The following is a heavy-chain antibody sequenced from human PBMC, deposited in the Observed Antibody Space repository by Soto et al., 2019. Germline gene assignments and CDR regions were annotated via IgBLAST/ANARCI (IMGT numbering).Heavy chain of an antibody. V-gene: IGHV3-30*18. CDR1: GFTFRTYG. J-gene: IGHJ4*02. CDR3: AKEAPGGWYFFDT. CDR2: ISDDGSQK. D-gene: IGHD6-19*01. Sequence: GGSLRLSCAASGFTFRTYGMHWVRQAPGKGLEWVAFISDDGSQKYYGDSVKGRFTISRDNSKNTLSLRMISLRTEDTSVYYCAKEAPGGWYFFDTWGQGTLVTVSS.